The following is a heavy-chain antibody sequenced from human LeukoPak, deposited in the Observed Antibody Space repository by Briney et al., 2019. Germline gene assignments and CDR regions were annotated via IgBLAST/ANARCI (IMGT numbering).Heavy chain of an antibody. CDR2: IKQDGSEK. D-gene: IGHD3-3*01. CDR1: GFTFSTYW. CDR3: ARERQNKDFWSGGDY. J-gene: IGHJ4*02. V-gene: IGHV3-7*01. Sequence: GGSLRLSCAASGFTFSTYWMSWVRQSPGKGLEWVANIKQDGSEKYYVDSVKGRFTISRDNAKNSLYLQMNTLRPEDTAVYYCARERQNKDFWSGGDYWGQGTLVTVSS.